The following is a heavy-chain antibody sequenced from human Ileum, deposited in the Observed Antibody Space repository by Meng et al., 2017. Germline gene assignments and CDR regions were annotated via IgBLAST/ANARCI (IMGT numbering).Heavy chain of an antibody. D-gene: IGHD1-14*01. CDR1: GASVNFGLYF. CDR3: ARTYNTPFFDS. CDR2: TYYTGLT. J-gene: IGHJ4*02. Sequence: QLDVKESGPGLVRPSETLSLSCTVSGASVNFGLYFWSWIRQSPGKTLEWIGHTYYTGLTNYNPSLKSRVAISLDASKNQFSLKLNSVSAADSAVYFCARTYNTPFFDSWGQGTLVTVSS. V-gene: IGHV4-61*01.